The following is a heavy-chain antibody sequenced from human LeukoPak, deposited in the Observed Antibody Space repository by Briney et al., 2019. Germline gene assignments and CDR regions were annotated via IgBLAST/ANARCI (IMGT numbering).Heavy chain of an antibody. J-gene: IGHJ4*02. Sequence: GASVTFSCKASGYTFTGYYMHRVRHPPVKGLEWMGWINSNSSGTNYAQKFQGRVTMTRDTSISTAYMELSRLRSDDTAVYYCARARPRYGSGKNFDFWGQGTLVTVCS. V-gene: IGHV1-2*02. CDR3: ARARPRYGSGKNFDF. CDR1: GYTFTGYY. CDR2: INSNSSGT. D-gene: IGHD3-10*01.